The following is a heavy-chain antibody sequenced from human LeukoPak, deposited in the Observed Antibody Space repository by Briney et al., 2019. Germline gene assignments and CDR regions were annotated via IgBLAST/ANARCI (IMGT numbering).Heavy chain of an antibody. Sequence: ASVKVSCKASGYTFTSYDINWVRQATGQGLEWMGWMNPNSGHTGYAQKFQGRVTMTRNTSISTAYMELSSLRSEDTAVYYCARVDSSTIFYYYYGMDVWGQGTTVTVSS. V-gene: IGHV1-8*01. D-gene: IGHD3-3*01. CDR3: ARVDSSTIFYYYYGMDV. J-gene: IGHJ6*02. CDR2: MNPNSGHT. CDR1: GYTFTSYD.